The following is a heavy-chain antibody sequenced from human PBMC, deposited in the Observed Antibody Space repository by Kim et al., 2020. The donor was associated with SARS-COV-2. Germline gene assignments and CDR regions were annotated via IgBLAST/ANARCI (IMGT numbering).Heavy chain of an antibody. V-gene: IGHV3-48*03. CDR2: ISSSCSTI. CDR1: GFTFSSYE. Sequence: GGSLRLSCAASGFTFSSYEMNWVRQAPGKGLEWVSYISSSCSTIYYADSVKGRFTISRDNAKNSLYLQMNSLRAEDTAVYYCARDIDYGDVFFDYWGQGTLVTVSS. CDR3: ARDIDYGDVFFDY. D-gene: IGHD4-17*01. J-gene: IGHJ4*02.